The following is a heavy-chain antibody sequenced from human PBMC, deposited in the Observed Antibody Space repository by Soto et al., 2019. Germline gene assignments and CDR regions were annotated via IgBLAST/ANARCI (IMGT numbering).Heavy chain of an antibody. D-gene: IGHD2-15*01. CDR1: GFTFSDYY. CDR2: ISSSGSSI. V-gene: IGHV3-11*01. Sequence: GGSLRLSCAASGFTFSDYYMSWIRQAPGKGLEWVSYISSSGSSIYYADSMKGRFTISRDNAKNSLYLQMNSLRAEDTAVYYCARDSTSSSWFDYWGQGTLVTVSS. J-gene: IGHJ4*02. CDR3: ARDSTSSSWFDY.